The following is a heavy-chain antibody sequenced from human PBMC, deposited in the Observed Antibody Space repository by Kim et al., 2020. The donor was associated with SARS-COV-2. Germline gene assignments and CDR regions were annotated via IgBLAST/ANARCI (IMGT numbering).Heavy chain of an antibody. CDR2: IYHSGST. D-gene: IGHD6-6*01. Sequence: SETLSLTCAVSGASISDTNWWSWVRQPPGKGLEWIGDIYHSGSTNYNPSLESRVTISLDKSKNHFSLSLNSLTAADTAMYYCATGPSIATRPFFFDYWGQGALVTVSS. V-gene: IGHV4-4*02. CDR1: GASISDTNW. CDR3: ATGPSIATRPFFFDY. J-gene: IGHJ4*02.